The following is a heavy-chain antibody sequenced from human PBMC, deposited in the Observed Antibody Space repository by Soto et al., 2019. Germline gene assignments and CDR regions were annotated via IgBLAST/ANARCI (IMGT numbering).Heavy chain of an antibody. V-gene: IGHV1-58*01. D-gene: IGHD5-18*01. CDR3: AAGIQLWLLCYYYYGMDV. CDR1: GYTFTSSA. CDR2: IVVGSGNT. J-gene: IGHJ6*02. Sequence: SVKVSCKASGYTFTSSAVQWVRQARGQRLEWIGWIVVGSGNTNYAQKFQERVTITRDMSTSTAYMELSSLRSEDTAVYYCAAGIQLWLLCYYYYGMDVWGQGTTVTVSS.